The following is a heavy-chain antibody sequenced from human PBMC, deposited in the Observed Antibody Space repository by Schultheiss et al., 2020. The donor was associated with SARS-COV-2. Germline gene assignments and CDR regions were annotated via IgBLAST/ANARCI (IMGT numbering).Heavy chain of an antibody. V-gene: IGHV1-18*04. CDR2: INPNSGDT. J-gene: IGHJ6*02. Sequence: ASVKVSCKASGYTFTSYGISWVRQAPGQGLEWMGWINPNSGDTNYAQKFQGRVTMTTDTSTSTAYMEMRRLRSDDTAVYYCARDGLGYGMDVWGQGTTVTVSS. CDR1: GYTFTSYG. CDR3: ARDGLGYGMDV. D-gene: IGHD3-22*01.